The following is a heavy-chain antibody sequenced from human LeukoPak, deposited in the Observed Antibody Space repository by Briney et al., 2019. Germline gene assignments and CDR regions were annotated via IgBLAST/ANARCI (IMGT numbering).Heavy chain of an antibody. V-gene: IGHV4-34*01. CDR2: INHSGST. CDR3: ARVCSSSPAHFDY. D-gene: IGHD6-6*01. J-gene: IGHJ4*02. Sequence: SETLSLTCAVYGGSFSGYYWSWIRQPPGKGLEWIGEINHSGSTNYNPSLKSRVTISVDTSKNQFSLKLSSVTAADTAVYYCARVCSSSPAHFDYWGQGTLVTVSS. CDR1: GGSFSGYY.